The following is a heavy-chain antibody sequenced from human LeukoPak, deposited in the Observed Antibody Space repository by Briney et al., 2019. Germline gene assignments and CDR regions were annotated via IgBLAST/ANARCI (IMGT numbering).Heavy chain of an antibody. V-gene: IGHV3-11*04. CDR1: GFTFSGYY. J-gene: IGHJ4*02. Sequence: GGSLRLSCAASGFTFSGYYMSWIRQAPGKGLEWVSYISGSGTTTFFADSVKGRFTIFRDNAKNSLYLQMNSLRAEDTAVYYCARALPFAGNLKWGQGTLVTVSS. D-gene: IGHD4-23*01. CDR2: ISGSGTTT. CDR3: ARALPFAGNLK.